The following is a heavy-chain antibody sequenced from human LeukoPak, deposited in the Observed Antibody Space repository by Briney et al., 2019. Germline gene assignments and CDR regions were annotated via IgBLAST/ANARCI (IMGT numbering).Heavy chain of an antibody. Sequence: TTSETLSLTCAVYGGSFSGYYWSWIRQPPGKGREWIGEINHSGSNNYNPSLKNRAAISVDTSKNQFSLKLSSVAAADTAVYYCARGRGVYSSGWYGSYFDYLGQGTLVTVSS. V-gene: IGHV4-34*01. CDR3: ARGRGVYSSGWYGSYFDY. J-gene: IGHJ4*02. D-gene: IGHD6-19*01. CDR2: INHSGSN. CDR1: GGSFSGYY.